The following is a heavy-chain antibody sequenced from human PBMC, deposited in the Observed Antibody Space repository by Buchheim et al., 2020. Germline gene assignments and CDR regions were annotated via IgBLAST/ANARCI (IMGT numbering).Heavy chain of an antibody. J-gene: IGHJ5*02. CDR1: GGSFSGYY. CDR3: ARGLTTGRYNWFDP. CDR2: INHSGST. V-gene: IGHV4-34*01. Sequence: QVQLQQWGAGLLKPSETLSLTCAVYGGSFSGYYWSWIRQPPGKGLEWIGEINHSGSTTYNPSLKSRVTISVDTSQHQFSLQLSSVTAADTAVYYCARGLTTGRYNWFDPWGQGTL. D-gene: IGHD1-1*01.